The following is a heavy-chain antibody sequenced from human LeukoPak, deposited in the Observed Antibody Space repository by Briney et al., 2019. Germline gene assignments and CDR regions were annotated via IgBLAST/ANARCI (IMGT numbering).Heavy chain of an antibody. J-gene: IGHJ4*02. CDR1: GYTFTSYD. D-gene: IGHD2-15*01. Sequence: ASVKVSCKASGYTFTSYDINWVRQAAGQGLEWMGWMNPNSGNTGYAQKFQGRVTITRNTSISTAYMELSGLRSDDTAVYYCARAGVVVAAALFDYWGQGTLVTVSS. CDR2: MNPNSGNT. CDR3: ARAGVVVAAALFDY. V-gene: IGHV1-8*03.